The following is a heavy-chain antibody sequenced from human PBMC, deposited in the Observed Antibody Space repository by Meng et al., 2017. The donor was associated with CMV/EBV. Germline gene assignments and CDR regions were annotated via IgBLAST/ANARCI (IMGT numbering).Heavy chain of an antibody. CDR3: ARGDYGDYPGY. Sequence: QLQMPGLGPGLVKPSETLSLTCTVSGGSISSSSYYWGWIRQPPGKGLEWIGSIYYSGSTYYNPSLKSRVTISVDTSKNQFSLKLSSVTAADTAVYYCARGDYGDYPGYWGQGTLVTVSS. J-gene: IGHJ4*02. CDR1: GGSISSSSYY. V-gene: IGHV4-39*07. D-gene: IGHD4-17*01. CDR2: IYYSGST.